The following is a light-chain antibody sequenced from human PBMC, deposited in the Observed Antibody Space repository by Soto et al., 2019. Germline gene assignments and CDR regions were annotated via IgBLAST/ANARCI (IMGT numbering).Light chain of an antibody. CDR2: AAS. CDR3: QQANSFPRT. V-gene: IGKV1-12*01. J-gene: IGKJ3*01. Sequence: IQMTHSPSTLSGSVGDRVTITCLATQGISRWLAWYQQKPGKDPKLLIYAASSLQSGVPSRFSGSGSGTDFTLTINNLQPEDFATYYCQQANSFPRTFGPGTKVDIK. CDR1: QGISRW.